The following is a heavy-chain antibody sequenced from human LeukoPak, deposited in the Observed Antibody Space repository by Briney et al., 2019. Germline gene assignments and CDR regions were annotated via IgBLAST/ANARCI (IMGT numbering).Heavy chain of an antibody. D-gene: IGHD4-11*01. CDR2: IYYSGST. CDR1: GVSISSYY. Sequence: MTSETLSLTCTVSGVSISSYYWSWIRQPPGKGLEWIGYIYYSGSTNYNPSLKSRVTISVDTSKNQFSPKLSSVTAADTAVYYCARTTPAFDYWGQGTLVTVSS. J-gene: IGHJ4*02. V-gene: IGHV4-59*01. CDR3: ARTTPAFDY.